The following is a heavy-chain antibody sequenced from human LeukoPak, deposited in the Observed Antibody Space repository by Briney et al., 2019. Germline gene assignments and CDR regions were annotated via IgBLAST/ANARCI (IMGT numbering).Heavy chain of an antibody. Sequence: SETLSLTCNVSGYTMNSGYYWSWIRQPPGKGLEWIGYIYYSGSTNYNPSLKSRVTISVDTSKNQFSLKLSSVTAADTAVYYCARHYTDLRYFDLWGRGTLVTVSS. CDR2: IYYSGST. J-gene: IGHJ2*01. CDR3: ARHYTDLRYFDL. CDR1: GYTMNSGYY. V-gene: IGHV4-59*08.